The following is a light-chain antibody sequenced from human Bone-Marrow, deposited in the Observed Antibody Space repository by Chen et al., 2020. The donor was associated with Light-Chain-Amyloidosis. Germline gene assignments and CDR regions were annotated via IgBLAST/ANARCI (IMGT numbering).Light chain of an antibody. V-gene: IGLV3-21*02. CDR3: QVWDRSSDRPV. CDR2: DDS. Sequence: SYVLTQPSSVSVAPGQTATIACGGNNIGSTSVHWYQQTPGQAPLLVVYDDSDRPSGIPERLSGSNSGNTATLTNSRVEAGDEADHYCQVWDRSSDRPVFGGGTKLTVL. J-gene: IGLJ3*02. CDR1: NIGSTS.